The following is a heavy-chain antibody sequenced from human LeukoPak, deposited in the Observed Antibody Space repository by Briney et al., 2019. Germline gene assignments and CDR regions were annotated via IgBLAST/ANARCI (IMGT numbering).Heavy chain of an antibody. Sequence: SQSLSLTCTISGDSVSTNSAAWNWIRQSPWRGLEWLGRTYYRSKWYNAYAVSVKSRITINPDTSKNQLSLHLNSVTPGDTAVYYCVREYSSTFDYWGQGTLVTVSS. J-gene: IGHJ4*02. CDR1: GDSVSTNSAA. CDR3: VREYSSTFDY. CDR2: TYYRSKWYN. D-gene: IGHD6-13*01. V-gene: IGHV6-1*01.